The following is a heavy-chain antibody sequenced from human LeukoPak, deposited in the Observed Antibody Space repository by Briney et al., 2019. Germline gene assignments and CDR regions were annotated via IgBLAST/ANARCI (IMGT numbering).Heavy chain of an antibody. Sequence: SQTLSLTCTVSGGSISSGGYYWSWIRQHPGTGLEWIGEINHSGNANYNPSLKSRVTISLDMSENHFSLKLTSVTAADTAVYYCARLRRIYYYYGMDVWGQGTTVTVSS. J-gene: IGHJ6*02. CDR3: ARLRRIYYYYGMDV. V-gene: IGHV4-31*03. CDR2: INHSGNA. CDR1: GGSISSGGYY.